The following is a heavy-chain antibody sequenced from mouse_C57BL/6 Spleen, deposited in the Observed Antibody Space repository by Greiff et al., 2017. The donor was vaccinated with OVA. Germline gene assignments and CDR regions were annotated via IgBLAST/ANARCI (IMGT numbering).Heavy chain of an antibody. CDR1: GYAFSSYW. V-gene: IGHV1-80*01. J-gene: IGHJ3*01. CDR3: ARIDYYGSSHFAY. CDR2: IYPGDGDT. Sequence: QVQLQQSGAELVKPGASVKISCKASGYAFSSYWMNWVKQRPGKGLEWIGQIYPGDGDTNYNGKFKGKATLTADKSSSTAYMQLSSLTSEDSAVYFCARIDYYGSSHFAYWGQGTLVTVSA. D-gene: IGHD1-1*01.